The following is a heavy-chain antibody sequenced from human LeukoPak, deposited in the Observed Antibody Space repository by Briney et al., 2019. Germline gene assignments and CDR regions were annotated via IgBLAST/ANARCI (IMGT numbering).Heavy chain of an antibody. Sequence: GGSLRLSCAASGFTVSSYAMNWVRQAPGKGLEWVSYISTSGSSIYYADSVKGRFTMSRDNAKNSLFLEMNSLGAEDTAVYYCARDRSGWYYFEYWGQGVLVTVSS. CDR3: ARDRSGWYYFEY. D-gene: IGHD6-19*01. J-gene: IGHJ4*02. CDR1: GFTVSSYA. CDR2: ISTSGSSI. V-gene: IGHV3-48*03.